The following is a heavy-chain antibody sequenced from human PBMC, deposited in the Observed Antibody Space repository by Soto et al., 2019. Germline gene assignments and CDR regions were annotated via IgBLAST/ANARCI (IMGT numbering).Heavy chain of an antibody. Sequence: GGSLRLSCAASGFTFSGYAMTWVRQAPGKGLEWVSSISDSGDSTYYADSVKGRFTISRDNSKNTLYLQMNSLRAEDTAVYYCAKDAPPYYYDSSGTLGYYFDYWGQGTLVTVSS. D-gene: IGHD3-22*01. CDR3: AKDAPPYYYDSSGTLGYYFDY. J-gene: IGHJ4*02. V-gene: IGHV3-23*01. CDR1: GFTFSGYA. CDR2: ISDSGDST.